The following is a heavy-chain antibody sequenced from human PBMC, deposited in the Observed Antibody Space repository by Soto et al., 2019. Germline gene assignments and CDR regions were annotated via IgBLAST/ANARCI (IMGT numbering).Heavy chain of an antibody. CDR2: IIPIFGTA. V-gene: IGHV1-69*13. Sequence: SVKVSCKASGGTFSSYAISWVRQAPGQGLEWMGGIIPIFGTANYAQKFQGRVTITADESTSTAYMELSSLRSEDTAVYYCARTYGGNSIGNWFDPWGQGTLVTVSS. CDR3: ARTYGGNSIGNWFDP. D-gene: IGHD2-21*02. CDR1: GGTFSSYA. J-gene: IGHJ5*02.